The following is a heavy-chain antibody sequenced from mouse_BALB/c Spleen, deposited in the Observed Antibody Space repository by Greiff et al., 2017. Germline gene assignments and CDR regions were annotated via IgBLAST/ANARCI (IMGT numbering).Heavy chain of an antibody. D-gene: IGHD2-3*01. J-gene: IGHJ3*01. Sequence: EVMLVESGGGLVKPGGSLKLSCAASGFTFSSYAMSWVRQSPEKRLEWVAEISSGGSYTYYPDTVTGRFTISRDNAKNTLYLEMSSLRSEDTAMYYCARENDGYWGFAYWGQGTLVTVSA. V-gene: IGHV5-9-4*01. CDR1: GFTFSSYA. CDR2: ISSGGSYT. CDR3: ARENDGYWGFAY.